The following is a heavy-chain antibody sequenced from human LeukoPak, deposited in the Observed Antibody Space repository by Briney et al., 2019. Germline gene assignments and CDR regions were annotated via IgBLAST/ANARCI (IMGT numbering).Heavy chain of an antibody. CDR2: ISGSGGST. CDR3: AKDLGYCSSTSCR. V-gene: IGHV3-23*01. D-gene: IGHD2-2*01. CDR1: GFNFSSYA. Sequence: GGSLRLSCAASGFNFSSYAMRWVRQAPGKGVEWVLAISGSGGSTYYADSVKGRFTISRDNSKNTLYLQMNSLRAEDTAVYYCAKDLGYCSSTSCRWGQGTLVTVSS. J-gene: IGHJ4*02.